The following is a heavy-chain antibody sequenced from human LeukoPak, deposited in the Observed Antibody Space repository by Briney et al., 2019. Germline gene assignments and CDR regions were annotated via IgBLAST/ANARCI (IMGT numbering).Heavy chain of an antibody. CDR2: MNPNSGNT. CDR3: ARGFGLRPNLYNWFDP. V-gene: IGHV1-8*03. J-gene: IGHJ5*02. D-gene: IGHD3-16*01. CDR1: GYTFTSYD. Sequence: ASVKVSCKASGYTFTSYDINWVRQATGQGLEWMGWMNPNSGNTGYAQKFQGRVTITRNTSISTAYMELSSLRSEDTAVYYCARGFGLRPNLYNWFDPWGQGTLVTVSS.